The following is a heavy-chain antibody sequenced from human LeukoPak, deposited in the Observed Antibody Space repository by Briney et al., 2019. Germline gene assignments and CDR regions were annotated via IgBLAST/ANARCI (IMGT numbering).Heavy chain of an antibody. V-gene: IGHV3-23*01. J-gene: IGHJ4*02. CDR2: ISATGGST. CDR1: GFTFSSFA. Sequence: GGSLRLSCAASGFTFSSFAMTWVRQAPGKGLEWVSAISATGGSTYYADSVKGRFTISRDNSKDTLYLQMNSLRAEDTALYYCAKAPGRAVAPTLNWGQGTLVTVSS. CDR3: AKAPGRAVAPTLN. D-gene: IGHD6-19*01.